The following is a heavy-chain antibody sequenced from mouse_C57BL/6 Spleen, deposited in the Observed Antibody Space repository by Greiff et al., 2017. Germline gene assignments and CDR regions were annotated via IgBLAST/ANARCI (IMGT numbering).Heavy chain of an antibody. D-gene: IGHD1-1*01. CDR1: GYTFTDYN. CDR3: AISNYYGSSPFAY. J-gene: IGHJ3*01. Sequence: EVKLQESGPELVKPGASVKIPCKASGYTFTDYNMDWVKQSHGKSLEWIGDINPNNGGTIFNQKFKGKATLTVDKSSSTAYMELRSLTSEDTAVYYCAISNYYGSSPFAYWGQGTLVTVSA. CDR2: INPNNGGT. V-gene: IGHV1-18*01.